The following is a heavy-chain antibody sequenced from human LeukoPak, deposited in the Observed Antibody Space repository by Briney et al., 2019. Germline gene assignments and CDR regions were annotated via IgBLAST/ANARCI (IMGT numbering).Heavy chain of an antibody. Sequence: ASVKVSCKPSGYTFNTYGITWVRQAPGQGLEWMGWISPYNGNTNYAQKLQGRVTMTTDTSTSTAYVELRSLRSDDTAVYYCARAFCSSTSCPFYYYYYMDVWGKGTTVTVSS. CDR3: ARAFCSSTSCPFYYYYYMDV. J-gene: IGHJ6*03. CDR1: GYTFNTYG. V-gene: IGHV1-18*01. CDR2: ISPYNGNT. D-gene: IGHD2-2*01.